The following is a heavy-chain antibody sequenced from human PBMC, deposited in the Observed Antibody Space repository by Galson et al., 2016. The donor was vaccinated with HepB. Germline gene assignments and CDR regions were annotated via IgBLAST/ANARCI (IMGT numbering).Heavy chain of an antibody. Sequence: TLSLTCNVFGDSMSGDVYYWSWIRQHPGKGLEWIGYIHSGGSAHYNPSLKSRVIISLDTSKNQFFLTLTSVTAADTAVYYCARDGDSNYACFDPWGQGTLVTVSS. V-gene: IGHV4-31*03. CDR2: IHSGGSA. J-gene: IGHJ5*02. D-gene: IGHD4-11*01. CDR3: ARDGDSNYACFDP. CDR1: GDSMSGDVYY.